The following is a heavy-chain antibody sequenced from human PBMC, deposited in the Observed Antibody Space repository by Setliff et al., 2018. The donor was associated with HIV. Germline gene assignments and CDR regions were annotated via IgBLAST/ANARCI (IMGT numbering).Heavy chain of an antibody. V-gene: IGHV4-39*07. CDR1: GDSITSSSYY. CDR3: ASFFWECSDSLCHRSFQF. D-gene: IGHD3-10*01. Sequence: SSETLSLTCTVSGDSITSSSYYWGWIRQPPGKGLEWIGEINHRGGVNYNPSFNSRLTMSVDTSKNQFSLKLTSVTAADTAVYYCASFFWECSDSLCHRSFQFWDQGALVTVSS. CDR2: INHRGGV. J-gene: IGHJ1*01.